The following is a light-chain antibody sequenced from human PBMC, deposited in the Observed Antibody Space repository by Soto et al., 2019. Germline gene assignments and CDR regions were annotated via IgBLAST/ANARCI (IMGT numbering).Light chain of an antibody. V-gene: IGKV1-5*01. J-gene: IGKJ1*01. CDR2: DAS. Sequence: DIHLTQSPSTLSASLGDRVTITCRASQRMTSWLAWYQQKPGKAPKVLIYDASSLESGVPSRFSGSESGTEFTLTISSLQPDDIATYYCQQYTENSGTFGQGTKVDNK. CDR1: QRMTSW. CDR3: QQYTENSGT.